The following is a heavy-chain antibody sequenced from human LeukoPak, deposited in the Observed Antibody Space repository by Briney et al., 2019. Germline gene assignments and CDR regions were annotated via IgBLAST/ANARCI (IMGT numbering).Heavy chain of an antibody. CDR3: ARIQFSGNEFYYYHGMDV. Sequence: ASVKVSCKASGYTFTSYDINWVRQATGQGLEWMGWMNPNSGNTGYPQKFQGRVTMTRNTSISTAYMELSSLRSEDTAVYYCARIQFSGNEFYYYHGMDVWGQGTTVTVSS. CDR2: MNPNSGNT. J-gene: IGHJ6*02. D-gene: IGHD4-23*01. V-gene: IGHV1-8*01. CDR1: GYTFTSYD.